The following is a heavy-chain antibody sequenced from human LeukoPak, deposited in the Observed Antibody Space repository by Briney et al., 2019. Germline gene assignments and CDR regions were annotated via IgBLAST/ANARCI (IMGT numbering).Heavy chain of an antibody. D-gene: IGHD6-19*01. Sequence: SQTLSLTCTVSGGSISSGDYYWSWIRQPPGKGLEWIGYIYYSGSTYYNPSLKSRVTISVDTSKNQFSLKLSSVTAADTAVYYCARDAPTNYSSGDYWGQGTLVTVSS. CDR1: GGSISSGDYY. CDR2: IYYSGST. CDR3: ARDAPTNYSSGDY. J-gene: IGHJ4*02. V-gene: IGHV4-30-4*01.